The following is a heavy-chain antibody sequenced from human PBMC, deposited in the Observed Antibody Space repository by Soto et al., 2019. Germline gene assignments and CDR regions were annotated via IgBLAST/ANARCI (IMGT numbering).Heavy chain of an antibody. D-gene: IGHD4-4*01. CDR2: IHYSGNT. V-gene: IGHV4-39*01. CDR3: ARRTVAGALDI. Sequence: QLQLQESGPGLVKPSETLSLTCTVSGGSISINIYYWGWIRQPPGKGLEWIGSIHYSGNTYYNPSLKSRVTISVDTAKNQFSLNLSSGTAADTAVYYCARRTVAGALDIWGQGTMVTVSS. CDR1: GGSISINIYY. J-gene: IGHJ3*02.